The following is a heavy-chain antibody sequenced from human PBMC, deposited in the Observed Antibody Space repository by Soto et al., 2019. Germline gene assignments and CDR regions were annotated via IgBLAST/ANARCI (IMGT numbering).Heavy chain of an antibody. V-gene: IGHV4-4*02. D-gene: IGHD5-18*01. CDR2: LSHRGST. J-gene: IGHJ4*02. Sequence: QVQLQESGPGLVKPSGTLSLTCAVSGASVSSTSWWSWVRQPPRKGREWIGGLSHRGSTIYNPFLKSRVTITLDQSRNQVSLNLNSVTAADTAMYYCARHGNGYCLEHWGQGTLVTVSS. CDR1: GASVSSTSW. CDR3: ARHGNGYCLEH.